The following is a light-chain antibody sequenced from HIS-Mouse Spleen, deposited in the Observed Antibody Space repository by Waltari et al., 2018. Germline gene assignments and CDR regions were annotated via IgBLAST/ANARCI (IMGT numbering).Light chain of an antibody. CDR2: EDS. CDR3: YSTDSSGNHRV. Sequence: SYELTQPPSVSVSPGQTARITCSGDALPTKYAYWYQQKLGQAPELVIYEDSKRPSGIPERFSGSSSGTMATLTISGAQVEDEADYYCYSTDSSGNHRVFGGGTKLTVL. V-gene: IGLV3-10*01. J-gene: IGLJ2*01. CDR1: ALPTKY.